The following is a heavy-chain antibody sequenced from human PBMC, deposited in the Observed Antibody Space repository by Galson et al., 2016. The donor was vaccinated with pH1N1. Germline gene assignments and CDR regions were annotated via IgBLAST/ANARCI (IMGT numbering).Heavy chain of an antibody. Sequence: SVKVSCKASGGTFSSYGISWVRQAPGQGLEWMGRINPIFGTANNAQKFQGRVTITADESTTTAYMGLSSLRYEDTAVYYCARWDYGDYVGWFDPWGQGTLVTVSS. CDR1: GGTFSSYG. J-gene: IGHJ5*02. CDR3: ARWDYGDYVGWFDP. CDR2: INPIFGTA. D-gene: IGHD4-17*01. V-gene: IGHV1-69*13.